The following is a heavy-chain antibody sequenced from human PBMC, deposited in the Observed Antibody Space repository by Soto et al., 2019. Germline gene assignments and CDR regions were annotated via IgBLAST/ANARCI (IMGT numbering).Heavy chain of an antibody. Sequence: QVQLVQSGAEVKKPGASVKVSCKASGYTFTSYGISWVRQAPGQGLEWMGWISAYNGNTNYAQKLQGRVTMTTDTXXSXAFXELRSLRSDDTAVYYCASGAREAAAAPYYYYGMDVWGQGTTVTVSS. J-gene: IGHJ6*02. V-gene: IGHV1-18*01. CDR2: ISAYNGNT. CDR1: GYTFTSYG. CDR3: ASGAREAAAAPYYYYGMDV. D-gene: IGHD6-13*01.